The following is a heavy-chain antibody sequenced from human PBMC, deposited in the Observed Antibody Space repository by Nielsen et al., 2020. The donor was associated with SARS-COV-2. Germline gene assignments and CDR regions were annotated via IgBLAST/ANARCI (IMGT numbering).Heavy chain of an antibody. V-gene: IGHV1-46*01. Sequence: GESLKISCKASGYTFSSHLIGWVRQAPGQGLEWMGIINPSGGSTSYAQKFQGRVTMTRNTSISTAYMELSSLRSEDTAVYYCARATYYYDSSGYYPDYWGQGTLVTVSS. CDR1: GYTFSSHL. CDR3: ARATYYYDSSGYYPDY. J-gene: IGHJ4*02. CDR2: INPSGGST. D-gene: IGHD3-22*01.